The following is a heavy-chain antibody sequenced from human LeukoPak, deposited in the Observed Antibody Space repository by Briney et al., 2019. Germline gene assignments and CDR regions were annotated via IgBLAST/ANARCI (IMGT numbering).Heavy chain of an antibody. V-gene: IGHV4-59*08. CDR2: IYYSGST. CDR3: ARETQDPTGCCPFDY. D-gene: IGHD1-14*01. J-gene: IGHJ4*02. Sequence: SETLSLTCTVSGGSISSYYWSWIRQPPGKGLEWIGYIYYSGSTNYNPSLKSRVTISVDTSKNQFSLKLSSVTAADTAVYYCARETQDPTGCCPFDYWGQGTLVTVSS. CDR1: GGSISSYY.